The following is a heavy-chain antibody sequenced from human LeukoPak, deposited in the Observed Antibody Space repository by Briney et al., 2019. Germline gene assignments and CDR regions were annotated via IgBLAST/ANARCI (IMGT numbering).Heavy chain of an antibody. CDR3: AKDAQRGFDYSNSLEY. V-gene: IGHV3-33*06. D-gene: IGHD4-11*01. J-gene: IGHJ4*02. Sequence: GRSLTLSCSASGFTYSHYGMHWVRQDPGKGLEWVAVIWSDATEKYYGDAVKGRFTISRDNSRNTLYRLRVEDTAVYYCAKDAQRGFDYSNSLEYWGQGTLVTVSS. CDR1: GFTYSHYG. CDR2: IWSDATEK.